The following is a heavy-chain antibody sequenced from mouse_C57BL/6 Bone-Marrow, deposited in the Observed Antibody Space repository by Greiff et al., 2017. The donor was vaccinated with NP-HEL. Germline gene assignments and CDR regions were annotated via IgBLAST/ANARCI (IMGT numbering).Heavy chain of an antibody. J-gene: IGHJ3*01. Sequence: EVKLVESGGGLVKPGGSLKLSCAASGFTFSSYTMSWVRQTPEKSLEWVATISGGGGNTYYPDSVKGRFTISRDNAKNTLYLQMSSLGSEDTALYYCARQNWDRFAYWGQGTLVTVSA. D-gene: IGHD4-1*01. V-gene: IGHV5-9*01. CDR1: GFTFSSYT. CDR2: ISGGGGNT. CDR3: ARQNWDRFAY.